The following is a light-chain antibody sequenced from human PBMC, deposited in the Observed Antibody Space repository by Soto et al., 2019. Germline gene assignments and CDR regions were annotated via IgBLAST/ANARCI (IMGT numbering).Light chain of an antibody. CDR2: DAS. Sequence: IVMTQSPATLSVSPGDGATLSCRASLSIGSNLAWYQQRPGQAPRLLIYDASSRATGIPARFSGSGSGTEFTLTINSLQSEDSAVYYWQQYYNWLWTFGQGTRVEIK. CDR3: QQYYNWLWT. V-gene: IGKV3-15*01. CDR1: LSIGSN. J-gene: IGKJ1*01.